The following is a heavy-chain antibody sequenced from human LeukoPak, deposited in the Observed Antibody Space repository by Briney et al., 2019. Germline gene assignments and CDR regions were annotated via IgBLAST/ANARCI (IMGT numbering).Heavy chain of an antibody. V-gene: IGHV4-4*07. D-gene: IGHD3-16*02. J-gene: IGHJ4*02. CDR3: ARAGYTISSYRFDY. CDR1: GGSISSYW. Sequence: SETLSLTCSVSGGSISSYWWSWIRQPAGKGLEFIGRIYTTGRTNYNPSLKSRVSMSVHTTKNKFSLELRSVTAADTAVYFCARAGYTISSYRFDYWGQGALVTVSS. CDR2: IYTTGRT.